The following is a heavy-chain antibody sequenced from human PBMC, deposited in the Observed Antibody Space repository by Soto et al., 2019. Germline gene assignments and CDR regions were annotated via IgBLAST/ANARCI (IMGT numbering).Heavy chain of an antibody. CDR2: IRSKANSYAT. J-gene: IGHJ6*02. V-gene: IGHV3-73*01. D-gene: IGHD3-3*01. CDR3: TRQSEVNYDFWKVGAYGMDV. CDR1: GFAFSGSA. Sequence: ASETLRLSCAASGFAFSGSAMHWVRQASGKGLEWVDRIRSKANSYATAYAASVKGRFTISRDDSKNTAYLQMNSLKTEDTAVYYCTRQSEVNYDFWKVGAYGMDVWGQGTTVTVSS.